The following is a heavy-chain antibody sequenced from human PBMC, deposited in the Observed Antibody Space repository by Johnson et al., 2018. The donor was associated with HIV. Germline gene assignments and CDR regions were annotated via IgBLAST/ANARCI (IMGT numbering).Heavy chain of an antibody. CDR2: IWYDGSNK. CDR3: ARDHIVVSAFDI. J-gene: IGHJ3*02. CDR1: GFTFSNYG. Sequence: QVQLVESGGGVVQPGRSLRLSCAASGFTFSNYGMHWVRQAPGKGLEWVAVIWYDGSNKYYEDSVKGRFTISRDNSKNTLYLQMNSLIAEDTAVYYCARDHIVVSAFDIWGQGTMVTVSS. V-gene: IGHV3-30*19. D-gene: IGHD3-22*01.